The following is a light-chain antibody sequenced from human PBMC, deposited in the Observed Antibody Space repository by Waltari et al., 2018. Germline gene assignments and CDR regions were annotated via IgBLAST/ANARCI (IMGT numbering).Light chain of an antibody. V-gene: IGLV1-44*01. J-gene: IGLJ3*02. CDR1: YSTVGNNV. CDR2: RNA. Sequence: QSVLTQPPSASGTPGQRVTISCSGTYSTVGNNVVNWYQQLPGTVPKLLIYRNAQRPSGVPDRFSGSKSGTSASLAISGLRSEDEADYFCASWDDSPNGRWVFGGGTKVTVL. CDR3: ASWDDSPNGRWV.